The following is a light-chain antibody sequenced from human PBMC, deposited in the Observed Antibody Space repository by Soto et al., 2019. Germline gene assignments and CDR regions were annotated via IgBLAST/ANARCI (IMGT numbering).Light chain of an antibody. V-gene: IGKV3-11*01. CDR2: DAS. Sequence: EIVLTQSPGTLSLSPGERATLSCRASRSVYSSYLAWYQQKPGQAXXLLIYDASKRATGIPARFSGIVSGTDFTLTIRRLEPEDLAVYYGQQRSNWPPITFGQGTRLEIK. J-gene: IGKJ5*01. CDR3: QQRSNWPPIT. CDR1: RSVYSSY.